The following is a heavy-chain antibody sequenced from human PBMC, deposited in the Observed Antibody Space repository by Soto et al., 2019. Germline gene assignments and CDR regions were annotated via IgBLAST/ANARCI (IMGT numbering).Heavy chain of an antibody. CDR2: IIPISGTA. CDR1: GGTFSSYV. V-gene: IGHV1-69*01. Sequence: QVQLVQSGAEVKKPGSSVKVSCKASGGTFSSYVISWVRQAPGQGLEWMGGIIPISGTANYAQKFQGRVTITADESTSTADMELSSLRSEDTAVYYCARSQGSSTSLEIYYYYYYGMDVWGQGTTVTVSS. D-gene: IGHD2-2*01. J-gene: IGHJ6*02. CDR3: ARSQGSSTSLEIYYYYYYGMDV.